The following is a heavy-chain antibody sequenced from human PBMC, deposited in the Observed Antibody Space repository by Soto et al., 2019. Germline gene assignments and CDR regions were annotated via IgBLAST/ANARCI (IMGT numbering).Heavy chain of an antibody. CDR2: IYWDNDK. CDR3: VQSRCGGDCLRSYSSHYYYGMDV. Sequence: QITLKESGPTLVKPTQTLTLTCTFSGFSLSTGGVGVGWIRHPPGKALEWLALIYWDNDKRYSPSLKSRLTVTKDTTKNQVVRTMTNMDPVDTATYYCVQSRCGGDCLRSYSSHYYYGMDVWGQGTTVTVFS. D-gene: IGHD2-21*02. J-gene: IGHJ6*02. CDR1: GFSLSTGGVG. V-gene: IGHV2-5*02.